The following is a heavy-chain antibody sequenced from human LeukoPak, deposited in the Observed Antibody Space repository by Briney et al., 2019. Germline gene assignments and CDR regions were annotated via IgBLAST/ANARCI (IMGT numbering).Heavy chain of an antibody. D-gene: IGHD6-19*01. Sequence: PSETLSLTCTVSGDSMNEYYWSWVRQPPGKGLELIGYVFYTGRTNYRPSLKNRVTISLDTSKNQFSLRLSSVTAADTAVYYCARYGCYAYDYWGQGNLVTVSS. CDR1: GDSMNEYY. V-gene: IGHV4-59*01. J-gene: IGHJ4*02. CDR3: ARYGCYAYDY. CDR2: VFYTGRT.